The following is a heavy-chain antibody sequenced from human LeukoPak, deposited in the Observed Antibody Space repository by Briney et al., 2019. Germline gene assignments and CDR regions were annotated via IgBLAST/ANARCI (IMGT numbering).Heavy chain of an antibody. CDR2: IYTSGST. J-gene: IGHJ4*02. Sequence: SETLSLTCTVSGGSISSYYWSWIRQPAGKGLEWIGRIYTSGSTNYNPSLKSRVTMSVDTSKNQFSLKLSSVTAADTAVYYCARDTYYYDSSGYVLSNWGQGTLVTVSS. V-gene: IGHV4-4*07. CDR1: GGSISSYY. D-gene: IGHD3-22*01. CDR3: ARDTYYYDSSGYVLSN.